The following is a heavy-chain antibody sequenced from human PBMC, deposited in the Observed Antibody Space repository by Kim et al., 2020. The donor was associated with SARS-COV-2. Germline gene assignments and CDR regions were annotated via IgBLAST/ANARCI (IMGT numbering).Heavy chain of an antibody. D-gene: IGHD5-12*01. Sequence: TTNYNPALNSRVTKSVDTSKNRFSRKLSSVTAADTAVYYCARVLATIDYWGQGTLVTVSS. V-gene: IGHV4-34*01. CDR3: ARVLATIDY. J-gene: IGHJ4*02. CDR2: TT.